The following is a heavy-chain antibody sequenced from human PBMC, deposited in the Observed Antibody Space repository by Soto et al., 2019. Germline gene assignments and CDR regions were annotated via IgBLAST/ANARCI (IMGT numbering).Heavy chain of an antibody. Sequence: GGSLRLSCAASGFTFSNARMNWVRQAPGKGLEWVGRIKSKTDGGTTDYAAPVKGRFTISRDDSKNTLYLQMNSLKTEDTAVYYCTLCGLGAPFYYYYGMDVWGQGTTVTVSS. CDR1: GFTFSNAR. CDR2: IKSKTDGGTT. J-gene: IGHJ6*02. D-gene: IGHD3-10*02. CDR3: TLCGLGAPFYYYYGMDV. V-gene: IGHV3-15*07.